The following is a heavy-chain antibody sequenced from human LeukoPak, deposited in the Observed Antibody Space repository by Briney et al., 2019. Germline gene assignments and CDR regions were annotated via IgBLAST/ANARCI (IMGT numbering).Heavy chain of an antibody. CDR1: GFTFSSYW. V-gene: IGHV3-7*01. CDR3: ARFTT. CDR2: IKQDGSEK. J-gene: IGHJ5*02. Sequence: GGSLRLSCAASGFTFSSYWVSWVRQAPGKGLEWVANIKQDGSEKYYVDSVKGRFTISRDNAKNSLYLQMNSLRAEDTAVYYCARFTTWGQGTLVTVSS. D-gene: IGHD3-10*01.